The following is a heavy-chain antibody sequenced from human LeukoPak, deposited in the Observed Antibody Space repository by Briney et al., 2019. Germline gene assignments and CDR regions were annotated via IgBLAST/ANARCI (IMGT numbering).Heavy chain of an antibody. CDR2: IYYSGST. V-gene: IGHV4-59*01. CDR3: ARAAGWELPYGMDV. D-gene: IGHD1-26*01. J-gene: IGHJ6*02. CDR1: GGSISSYY. Sequence: SEXXXLXCTVSGGSISSYYWSWVRQPPGKGLEXVGYIYYSGSTNYNPSLKSRVAMSVDTSKNQFSLKLSSVSTADTAVYYCARAAGWELPYGMDVWGQGTTVTVSS.